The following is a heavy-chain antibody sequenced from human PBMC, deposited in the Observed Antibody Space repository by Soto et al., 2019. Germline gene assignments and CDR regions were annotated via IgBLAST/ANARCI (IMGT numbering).Heavy chain of an antibody. CDR1: GFTFSIYS. V-gene: IGHV3-21*01. J-gene: IGHJ5*02. CDR2: ISSSSSYI. CDR3: ARGLYDFWSGYYGWFDP. D-gene: IGHD3-3*01. Sequence: GGSLRLSCAASGFTFSIYSMNWVRHAPGKGLEWVSSISSSSSYIYYADSVKGRFTISRDNAKNSLYLQMNSLRAEDTAVYYCARGLYDFWSGYYGWFDPWGQGTLVTVSS.